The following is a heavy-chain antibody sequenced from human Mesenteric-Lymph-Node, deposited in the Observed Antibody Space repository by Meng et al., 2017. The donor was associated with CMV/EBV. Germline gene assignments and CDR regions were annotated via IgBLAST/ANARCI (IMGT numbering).Heavy chain of an antibody. CDR2: ISWNSGSI. D-gene: IGHD6-13*01. CDR3: AKDPSGYSSSFDY. CDR1: GFTFDDYA. J-gene: IGHJ4*02. V-gene: IGHV3-9*01. Sequence: SLKISCAASGFTFDDYAMHWVRQAPGKGLEWVSGISWNSGSIGYADSVKGRFTISRDNAKNSLYLQMNSLRAEDTALYYCAKDPSGYSSSFDYWGQGTLVTVSS.